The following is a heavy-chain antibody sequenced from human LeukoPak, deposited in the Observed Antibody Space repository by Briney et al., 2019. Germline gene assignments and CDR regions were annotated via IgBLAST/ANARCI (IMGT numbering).Heavy chain of an antibody. CDR2: NYSGGST. D-gene: IGHD3-10*01. CDR1: GFTVSSNY. V-gene: IGHV3-53*01. J-gene: IGHJ4*02. Sequence: GGSLRLSCAASGFTVSSNYMSWVRQAPGKGLEWVSVNYSGGSTYYADSVKGRFTISRDNSKNTLYLQMNSLRAEDTAVYYCAKADSPMVRSTVDYWGQGTLVTVSS. CDR3: AKADSPMVRSTVDY.